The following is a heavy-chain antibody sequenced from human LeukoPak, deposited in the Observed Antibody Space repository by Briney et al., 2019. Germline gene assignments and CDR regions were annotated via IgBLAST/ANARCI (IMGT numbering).Heavy chain of an antibody. Sequence: PGGSLRLSCAASGFTFSSYAMSWVRQAPGKGLEWVSAISGSGGTTYYADSVKGRFTISRDNSKNTLYLQMNSLRAEDTAVYYCARGPCSSTSCNGFYGMDVWGQGTTVTVSS. CDR1: GFTFSSYA. CDR3: ARGPCSSTSCNGFYGMDV. CDR2: ISGSGGTT. D-gene: IGHD2-2*01. V-gene: IGHV3-23*01. J-gene: IGHJ6*02.